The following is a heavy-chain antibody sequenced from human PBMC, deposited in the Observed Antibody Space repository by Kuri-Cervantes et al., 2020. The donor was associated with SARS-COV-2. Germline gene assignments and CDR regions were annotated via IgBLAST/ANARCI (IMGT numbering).Heavy chain of an antibody. D-gene: IGHD6-6*01. CDR3: ARGAARPPYYYYYYYMDV. J-gene: IGHJ6*03. CDR1: GFTFDDYA. V-gene: IGHV3-21*01. Sequence: GGSLRLSCAASGFTFDDYAMHWVRQAPGKGLEWVSSISSSSSYIYYADSVKGRFTISRDNAKNSLYLQMNSLRAEDTAVYYCARGAARPPYYYYYYYMDVWGKGTTVTVSS. CDR2: ISSSSSYI.